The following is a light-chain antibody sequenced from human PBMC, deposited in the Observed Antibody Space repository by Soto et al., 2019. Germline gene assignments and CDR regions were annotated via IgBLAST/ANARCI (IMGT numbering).Light chain of an antibody. CDR3: SSYTSSSTVI. CDR1: SSNVGGYNY. CDR2: DVS. J-gene: IGLJ2*01. Sequence: QSALTQPASVSGSPGQSITISCTGTSSNVGGYNYVSWYQQHPGKAPKLMIYDVSNRPSGVSNRFSGSKSGNTASLTISGLQAEDEADYHCSSYTSSSTVIFGGGTQLTV. V-gene: IGLV2-14*01.